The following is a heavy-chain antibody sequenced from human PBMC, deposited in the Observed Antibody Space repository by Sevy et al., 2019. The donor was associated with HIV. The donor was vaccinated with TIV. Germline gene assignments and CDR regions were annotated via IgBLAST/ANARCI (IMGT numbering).Heavy chain of an antibody. CDR1: GFSFDSYG. Sequence: GESLKISCAVSGFSFDSYGMTWVRQAPGKGLEWVSAISGSGTRTYYADSVKGRFIISRDNSKNTLDLQMNSLRAEDTAIYYCAKGGGGHYDPDEIAYYFYYYNMDVWCKGTTVTVSS. CDR2: ISGSGTRT. V-gene: IGHV3-23*01. J-gene: IGHJ6*03. D-gene: IGHD3-22*01. CDR3: AKGGGGHYDPDEIAYYFYYYNMDV.